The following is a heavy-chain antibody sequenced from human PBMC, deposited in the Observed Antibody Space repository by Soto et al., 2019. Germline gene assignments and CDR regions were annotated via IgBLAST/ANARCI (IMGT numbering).Heavy chain of an antibody. V-gene: IGHV4-59*01. J-gene: IGHJ4*02. CDR3: ARQYCSGGSCYLDY. Sequence: SDTHSLTCTVSGGSISSYYWSWIRQPPGKGLEWIGYIYYSGSTNYNPSLKSRVTISVDTSKNQFSLKLSSVTAADTAVYYCARQYCSGGSCYLDYWGQGTLVNVSS. CDR2: IYYSGST. D-gene: IGHD2-15*01. CDR1: GGSISSYY.